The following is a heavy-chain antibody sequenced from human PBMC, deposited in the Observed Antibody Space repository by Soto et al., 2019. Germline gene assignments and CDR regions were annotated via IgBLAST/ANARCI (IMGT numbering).Heavy chain of an antibody. V-gene: IGHV3-48*03. CDR2: ISSSGSTI. J-gene: IGHJ4*02. Sequence: PGGSLRLSCAASGFTFSSYEMNWVRQAPGKGLEWVSYISSSGSTIYYADSAKGRFTISRDNAKNSLYLQMNSLRAEDTAVYYCASGGYSYGYGVDYWGQGTLVTVSS. CDR1: GFTFSSYE. D-gene: IGHD5-18*01. CDR3: ASGGYSYGYGVDY.